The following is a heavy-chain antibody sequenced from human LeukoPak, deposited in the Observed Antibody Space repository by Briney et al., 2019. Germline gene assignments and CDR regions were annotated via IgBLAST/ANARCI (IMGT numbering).Heavy chain of an antibody. D-gene: IGHD3-16*01. V-gene: IGHV3-23*01. Sequence: GGSLGLSCGACGFTFRSYAMTWVRQDPARGLEGVSTITVSGDNTYYADSVKGRFTISRDNSQHSLYPQMNSLGAEDTAVYYCAKDRVFLGSPPYYYYHYFMDVWGKGTTVTVSS. CDR1: GFTFRSYA. CDR2: ITVSGDNT. J-gene: IGHJ6*03. CDR3: AKDRVFLGSPPYYYYHYFMDV.